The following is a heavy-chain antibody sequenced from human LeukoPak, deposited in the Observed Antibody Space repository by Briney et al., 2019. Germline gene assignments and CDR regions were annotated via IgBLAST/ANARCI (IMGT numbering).Heavy chain of an antibody. Sequence: ASVKVSCKSSGYIFTNYEIHWVRQASGHGFKWMEWVNPSTGNPGYEQSFHGRVTMTSDTSITTAYLEMSSLRSEDTAVYYCVRRVADYFDYWGQGTLISVSS. J-gene: IGHJ4*02. D-gene: IGHD6-19*01. CDR1: GYIFTNYE. V-gene: IGHV1-8*01. CDR2: VNPSTGNP. CDR3: VRRVADYFDY.